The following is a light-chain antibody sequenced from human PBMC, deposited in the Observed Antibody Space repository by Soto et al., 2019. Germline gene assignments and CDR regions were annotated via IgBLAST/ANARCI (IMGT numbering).Light chain of an antibody. CDR2: EVY. V-gene: IGLV2-8*01. Sequence: QSALTQPPSASGAPGQSVTISCTGTFNDVGGYNYVSWYQQHPGKAPKVIIYEVYKRPSGVPDRFSGSKSGTTASLTVSGLQADDGADYYCSSYVGNNNLVFGGGTKLTVL. CDR1: FNDVGGYNY. CDR3: SSYVGNNNLV. J-gene: IGLJ3*02.